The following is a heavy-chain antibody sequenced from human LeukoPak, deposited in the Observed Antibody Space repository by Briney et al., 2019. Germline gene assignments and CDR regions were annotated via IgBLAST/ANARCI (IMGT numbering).Heavy chain of an antibody. CDR3: VSWAGGNSDVASFDF. Sequence: ASVKVSFKASGSIFSDYYMHWVRQVPGRGFEWMGWISRRSGATKIAPKFQGRVTLTRDISISTAYVELTNLASDDTAVYYGVSWAGGNSDVASFDFWGQGTLVLVSS. V-gene: IGHV1-2*02. CDR2: ISRRSGAT. CDR1: GSIFSDYY. D-gene: IGHD2-21*01. J-gene: IGHJ4*02.